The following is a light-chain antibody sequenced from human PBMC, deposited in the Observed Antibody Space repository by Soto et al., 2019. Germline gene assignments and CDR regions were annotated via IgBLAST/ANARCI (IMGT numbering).Light chain of an antibody. Sequence: DTQMTQSPSYVSASVGDKLTITCRASQNTRDWVAWYQQKPGQAPKLLIYDVSKLFAGVPSRFSGSGSGRDFTLTLTGLQPDDFATYFCQNYESYRWTFGQGTKVDIK. V-gene: IGKV1-5*01. J-gene: IGKJ1*01. CDR2: DVS. CDR1: QNTRDW. CDR3: QNYESYRWT.